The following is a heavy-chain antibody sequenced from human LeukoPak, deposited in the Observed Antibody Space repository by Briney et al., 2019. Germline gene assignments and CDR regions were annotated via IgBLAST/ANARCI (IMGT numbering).Heavy chain of an antibody. D-gene: IGHD3-16*02. CDR3: ASGNSYPKV. V-gene: IGHV4-59*01. J-gene: IGHJ4*02. CDR2: IYDRVNT. CDR1: GGFISSYY. Sequence: SETLSLTCTVSGGFISSYYWSWIRQPPGKGLEWIGYIYDRVNTNYNPSLKSRVTISVDTPKNQFSLKLTSVTAADTAVYYCASGNSYPKVWGQGTLVTVSS.